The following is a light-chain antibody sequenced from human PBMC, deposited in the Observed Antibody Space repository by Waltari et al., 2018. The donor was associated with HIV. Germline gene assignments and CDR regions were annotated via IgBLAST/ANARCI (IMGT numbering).Light chain of an antibody. V-gene: IGLV3-25*03. CDR3: LSADRSGTYV. J-gene: IGLJ1*01. Sequence: SSELTPPPSVSLSPGQPVRTPCSGDASPKPPTHWFQQKPGQAPVVGIHKNTERPSGIPERFSASRSGTTVTLTITGVQTDDEADYYCLSADRSGTYVFGPGTTVTVL. CDR2: KNT. CDR1: ASPKPP.